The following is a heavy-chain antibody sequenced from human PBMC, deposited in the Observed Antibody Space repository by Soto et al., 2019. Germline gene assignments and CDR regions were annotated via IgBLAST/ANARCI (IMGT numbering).Heavy chain of an antibody. CDR2: IYKGGSI. Sequence: SETLSLTCRVSGGSISNDYWTWIRQPPGKGLEWIGYIYKGGSINYNPSLKSRVTISVDTSNNQFSLKLSSVTAADTAVYYCARIYYDSVFDYWGQGTLVTVSS. CDR1: GGSISNDY. CDR3: ARIYYDSVFDY. J-gene: IGHJ4*02. D-gene: IGHD3-22*01. V-gene: IGHV4-4*09.